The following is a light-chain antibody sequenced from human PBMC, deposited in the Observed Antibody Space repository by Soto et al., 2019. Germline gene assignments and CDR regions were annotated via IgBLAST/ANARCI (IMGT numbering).Light chain of an antibody. CDR1: QSVSSN. V-gene: IGKV3-15*01. Sequence: ERIMTQSPAILSVSPGESATLSCRASQSVSSNLAWYQQKPGQAPRLLIYGVSTRATGIPARFSGSGSETKFTLTISSLQSEDFAVYYCQQYNNWPPLTFGGGTKVDIK. J-gene: IGKJ4*01. CDR3: QQYNNWPPLT. CDR2: GVS.